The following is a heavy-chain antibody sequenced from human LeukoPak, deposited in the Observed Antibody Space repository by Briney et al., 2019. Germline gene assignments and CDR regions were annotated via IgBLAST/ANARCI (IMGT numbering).Heavy chain of an antibody. J-gene: IGHJ6*02. V-gene: IGHV3-48*02. CDR3: ARVEQQPRAVCGMDV. Sequence: GGSLRLSCTASGFTFNTYSMNWVRQAPGKGLEWVSHISSSSSTIYYADSVKGRFTISRDNAKTSLYLQMNSLRDEDTAVYYCARVEQQPRAVCGMDVWGPGTTVTVSS. CDR1: GFTFNTYS. CDR2: ISSSSSTI. D-gene: IGHD6-13*01.